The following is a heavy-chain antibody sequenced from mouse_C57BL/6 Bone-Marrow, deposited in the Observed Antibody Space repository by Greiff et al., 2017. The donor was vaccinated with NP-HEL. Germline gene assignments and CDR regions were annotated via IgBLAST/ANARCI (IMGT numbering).Heavy chain of an antibody. CDR1: GYSFTDYN. CDR2: INPNYGTT. CDR3: FITTVVAYYFDY. Sequence: EVQLVESGPELVKPGASVKISCKASGYSFTDYNMNWVKQSNGKSLEWIGVINPNYGTTSYNQKFKGKATLTVDQSSSTAYMQLNSLTSEDSAVYYCFITTVVAYYFDYWGQGTTLTVSS. V-gene: IGHV1-39*01. D-gene: IGHD1-1*01. J-gene: IGHJ2*01.